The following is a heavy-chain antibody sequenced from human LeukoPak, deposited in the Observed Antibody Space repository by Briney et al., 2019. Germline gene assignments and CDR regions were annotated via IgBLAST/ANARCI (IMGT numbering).Heavy chain of an antibody. V-gene: IGHV3-7*01. Sequence: GGSLRLSCAASGFTFSTYWMSWVRQAPGKGLEWVASINPDGTTEHYVDSVKGRFTVSRDNAKNSLFLQMNTLRVEDTAVYYCAELGITMIGGVWGKGTTVTISS. CDR3: AELGITMIGGV. J-gene: IGHJ6*04. CDR2: INPDGTTE. D-gene: IGHD3-10*02. CDR1: GFTFSTYW.